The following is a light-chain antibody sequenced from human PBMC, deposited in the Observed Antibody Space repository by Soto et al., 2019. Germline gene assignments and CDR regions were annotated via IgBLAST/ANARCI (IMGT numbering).Light chain of an antibody. J-gene: IGKJ4*01. CDR1: QSVSSY. V-gene: IGKV3-11*01. CDR3: QQRSNWPLT. Sequence: DIVLTQSPSTLSFSPGERATLSCRASQSVSSYLAWYQQKPGQAPRLLIYDASNMATGIPARFSGSVSGTDFTISISILEPEDFAVYYCQQRSNWPLTFGGGTKVAIK. CDR2: DAS.